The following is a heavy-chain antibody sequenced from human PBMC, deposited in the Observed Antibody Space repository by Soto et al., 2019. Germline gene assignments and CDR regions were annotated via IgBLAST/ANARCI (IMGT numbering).Heavy chain of an antibody. J-gene: IGHJ4*02. V-gene: IGHV1-69*02. CDR2: TIRILGIA. CDR1: GGTFSSYT. CDR3: ASDHLSRSPDY. D-gene: IGHD6-6*01. Sequence: QVQLVQSGAEVKKPGASVKVSCKASGGTFSSYTISWVRQAPGQGLEWMGRTIRILGIANYAQKFQGRVTITAYKSTSTAYMELISLRAADTAVYSCASDHLSRSPDYWGQGTLVTVSS.